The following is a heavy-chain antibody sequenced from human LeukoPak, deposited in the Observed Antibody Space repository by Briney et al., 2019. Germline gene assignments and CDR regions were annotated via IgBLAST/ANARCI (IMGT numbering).Heavy chain of an antibody. Sequence: SGTLSLTCAVSGGSISSSYYWSWIRQPPGKGLEWIGYIYYSGSTNYNPSLKSRVTISVDTSKNQFSLKLSSVTAADTAVYYCASYYYGSGSYSLDPWGQGTLVTVSS. D-gene: IGHD3-10*01. V-gene: IGHV4-59*08. CDR3: ASYYYGSGSYSLDP. CDR1: GGSISSSYY. CDR2: IYYSGST. J-gene: IGHJ5*02.